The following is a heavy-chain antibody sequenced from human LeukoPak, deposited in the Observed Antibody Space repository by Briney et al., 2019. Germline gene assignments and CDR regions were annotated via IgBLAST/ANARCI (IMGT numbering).Heavy chain of an antibody. CDR3: TKISSSGGHFDY. V-gene: IGHV3-21*04. J-gene: IGHJ4*02. CDR1: GFTFSSYS. D-gene: IGHD3-10*01. Sequence: GGSLRLSCAASGFTFSSYSMNWVRQAPGRGLEWVSSISSSSSYIYYADSMKGRFTISRDNSKNTLYLQMSSLRAEDTALYYCTKISSSGGHFDYWGQGTLVTVSS. CDR2: ISSSSSYI.